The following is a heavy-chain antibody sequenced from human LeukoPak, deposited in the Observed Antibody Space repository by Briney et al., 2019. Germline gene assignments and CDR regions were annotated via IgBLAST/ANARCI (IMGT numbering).Heavy chain of an antibody. CDR1: GGTFSSYT. V-gene: IGHV1-69*10. J-gene: IGHJ6*02. CDR3: ASRDSSVTTPKYYYYGMDA. D-gene: IGHD3-22*01. CDR2: IIPILGIG. Sequence: ASVKVSCKGSGGTFSSYTISWVRQAPGQGLEWMGGIIPILGIGNYAQKFQGRGTITADKSTSTAYMELSSLRSEDTAVYYCASRDSSVTTPKYYYYGMDAWGQGTTVTVSS.